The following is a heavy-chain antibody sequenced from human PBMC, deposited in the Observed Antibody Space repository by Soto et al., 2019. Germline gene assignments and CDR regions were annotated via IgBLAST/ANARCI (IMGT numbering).Heavy chain of an antibody. J-gene: IGHJ6*02. V-gene: IGHV4-34*01. CDR2: VNDSGST. CDR3: ARCQYHGSAGFYTNRYFYGVDV. Sequence: SETLSLTCAVSGGSFSNYYLTWIRQPPGAGLEWIGEVNDSGSTSYSPALKSRVTISVDSSKNQFSLILTSVTAADRAVYFCARCQYHGSAGFYTNRYFYGVDVWGQGTTVTV. D-gene: IGHD3-22*01. CDR1: GGSFSNYY.